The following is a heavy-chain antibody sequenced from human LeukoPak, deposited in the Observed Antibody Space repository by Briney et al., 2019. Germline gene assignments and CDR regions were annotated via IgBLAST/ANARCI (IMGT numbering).Heavy chain of an antibody. CDR2: IYNSGST. V-gene: IGHV4-34*01. CDR1: GGSFSGYY. Sequence: SETLSLTCAVYGGSFSGYYWGWIRQPPGKGLEWIGNIYNSGSTYYNPSLKSRVTISVDTSKNQFSLKLSSVTAADTAVYYCARQAYSSNLGWFDPWGQGTLVTVSS. J-gene: IGHJ5*02. D-gene: IGHD6-13*01. CDR3: ARQAYSSNLGWFDP.